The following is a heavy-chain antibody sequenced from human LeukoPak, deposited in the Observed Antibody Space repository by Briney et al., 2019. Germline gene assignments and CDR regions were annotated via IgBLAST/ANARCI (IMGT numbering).Heavy chain of an antibody. CDR2: IYHSGST. Sequence: WVRQPPGKGLEWIGYIYHSGSTYCNPSLKSRVSISVDTSKNQFSLKLSAVTAADTAVYYCARSRIAARPVDYWGQGTLVTVSS. V-gene: IGHV4-30-4*08. D-gene: IGHD6-6*01. CDR3: ARSRIAARPVDY. J-gene: IGHJ4*02.